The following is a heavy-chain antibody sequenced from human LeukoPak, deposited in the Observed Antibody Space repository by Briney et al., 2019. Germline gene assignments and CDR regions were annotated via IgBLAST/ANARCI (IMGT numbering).Heavy chain of an antibody. Sequence: SSETLSLTCTVSGGSMNNYNWSWIRQAPGKGLEWIGCIYYSGSTNYNPSLKSRVTISVDTSKNQFSLKLSSVTAADTAVYYCARHPGYNTRIFDYWGQGTLVTVSS. V-gene: IGHV4-59*08. D-gene: IGHD6-13*01. CDR2: IYYSGST. CDR3: ARHPGYNTRIFDY. J-gene: IGHJ4*02. CDR1: GGSMNNYN.